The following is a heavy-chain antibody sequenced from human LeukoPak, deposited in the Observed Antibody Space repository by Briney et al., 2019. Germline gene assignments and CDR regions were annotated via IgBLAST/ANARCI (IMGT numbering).Heavy chain of an antibody. CDR3: ARLAVSGYNFDP. V-gene: IGHV4-4*09. CDR1: GGSISSYY. Sequence: SETLSLTCTVSGGSISSYYWSWIRQPPGKGLEWIGYIYTRGSTNYNPSLKSRVTISVDTSKNQFSLKLSSVTAADTAVYYCARLAVSGYNFDPWGQGTLVTVSS. CDR2: IYTRGST. J-gene: IGHJ5*02. D-gene: IGHD3-16*01.